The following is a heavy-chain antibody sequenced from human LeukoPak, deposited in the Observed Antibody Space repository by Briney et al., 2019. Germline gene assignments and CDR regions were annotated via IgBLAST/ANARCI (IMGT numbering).Heavy chain of an antibody. CDR1: GYNFKSYD. CDR2: MNPHGDYT. J-gene: IGHJ3*01. Sequence: ASVKVSCKAYGYNFKSYDINWVRQAAGQGLEWMGWMNPHGDYTGYSQKFQDRVTMTSDSSTTTAFMELSSLTSEDTALYYCARGLRDGLTGNDVLDVWGLGTMVIVTS. D-gene: IGHD3-9*01. V-gene: IGHV1-8*01. CDR3: ARGLRDGLTGNDVLDV.